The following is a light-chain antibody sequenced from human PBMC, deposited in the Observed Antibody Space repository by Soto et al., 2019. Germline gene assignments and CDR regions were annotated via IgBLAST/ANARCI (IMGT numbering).Light chain of an antibody. CDR3: SSFVHGTSYV. Sequence: QSVLTQAPSASGSPGQSVTISCAGTSNDVGRFNYVSWYQHHPGKAPKLIIYDVTKRPSGVPDRFSGSKSGNTAYLTVSGLQAEYEADYFCSSFVHGTSYVFGTGTNVTVL. CDR1: SNDVGRFNY. V-gene: IGLV2-8*01. J-gene: IGLJ1*01. CDR2: DVT.